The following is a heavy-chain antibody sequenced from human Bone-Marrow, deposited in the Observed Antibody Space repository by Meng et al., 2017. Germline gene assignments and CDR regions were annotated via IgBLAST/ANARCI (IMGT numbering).Heavy chain of an antibody. J-gene: IGHJ4*02. V-gene: IGHV3-21*01. CDR1: GFTFSSYS. D-gene: IGHD3-22*01. Sequence: GESLKISCAASGFTFSSYSMNWVRQAPGKGLEWVSSISSSSSYIYYADSVKGRFTISRDNAKNSLYLQMNSLRAEDTAVYYCARDTDGRYYYDSSGYQGGGQGTLVTVSS. CDR2: ISSSSSYI. CDR3: ARDTDGRYYYDSSGYQG.